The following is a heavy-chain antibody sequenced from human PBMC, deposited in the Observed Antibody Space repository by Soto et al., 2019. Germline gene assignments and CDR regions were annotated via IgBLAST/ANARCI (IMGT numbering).Heavy chain of an antibody. CDR3: AKVSVFGFDY. D-gene: IGHD3-3*01. V-gene: IGHV3-30*18. CDR1: GFTFSSYG. Sequence: QVQLVESGGGVVQPGRSLRLSCAASGFTFSSYGMHWVRQAPGKGLEWVAVISYDGSNKYYADSVKGRFTISRDNSKNTLYLQMNSLRAEDTAVYYCAKVSVFGFDYWGQGTLVTVSS. CDR2: ISYDGSNK. J-gene: IGHJ4*02.